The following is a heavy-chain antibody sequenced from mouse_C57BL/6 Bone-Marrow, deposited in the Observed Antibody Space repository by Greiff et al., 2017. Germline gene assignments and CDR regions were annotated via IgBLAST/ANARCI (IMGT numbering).Heavy chain of an antibody. Sequence: EVKLMESGGDLVKPGGSLKLSCAASGFTFSSSGMSWVRQTPDKRLEWVATISSGGSYTYYPDSVKGRFTISRDNAKNTLYLQRSSLKSEDTAMYYCARHGRWFTYAMDYWGQGTSVTVSS. CDR1: GFTFSSSG. J-gene: IGHJ4*01. V-gene: IGHV5-6*01. CDR3: ARHGRWFTYAMDY. CDR2: ISSGGSYT. D-gene: IGHD2-3*01.